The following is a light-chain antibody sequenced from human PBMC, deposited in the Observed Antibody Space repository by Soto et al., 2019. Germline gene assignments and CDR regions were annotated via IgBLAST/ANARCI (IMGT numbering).Light chain of an antibody. J-gene: IGKJ1*01. Sequence: EIVLTQSPGTLSLSPGERATLSCRASQSVSSNYLGWYQQKPGPAPRLLFHGASSRATGIPNRFSGSGSGTDFPLTISRLEHEDFAVYYCQQYGSSPPWTFGQGTKVEIK. CDR3: QQYGSSPPWT. CDR1: QSVSSNY. V-gene: IGKV3-20*01. CDR2: GAS.